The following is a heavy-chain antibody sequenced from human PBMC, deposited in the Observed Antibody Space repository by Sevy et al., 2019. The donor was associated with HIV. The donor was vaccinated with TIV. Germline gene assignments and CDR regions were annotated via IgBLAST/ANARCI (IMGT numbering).Heavy chain of an antibody. Sequence: ASVKVSCKASGGTFNNYAISWVRQAPGQGLEWMGGIISIFGTTNYAQKFQGRVTITADESTKKAYMELSSLRSEDTAMYYFAKTGRVGLGNWLDPWGQGTLVTVSS. CDR1: GGTFNNYA. V-gene: IGHV1-69*13. D-gene: IGHD3-16*01. CDR2: IISIFGTT. CDR3: AKTGRVGLGNWLDP. J-gene: IGHJ5*02.